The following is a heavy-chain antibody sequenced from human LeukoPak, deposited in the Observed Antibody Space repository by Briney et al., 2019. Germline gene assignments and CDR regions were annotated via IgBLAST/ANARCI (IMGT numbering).Heavy chain of an antibody. V-gene: IGHV3-11*04. D-gene: IGHD2-2*01. CDR2: ISTTENTI. CDR3: ARWGCSSTSCHKYWFDP. J-gene: IGHJ5*02. CDR1: GFTLSDYY. Sequence: GGSLRLSCAASGFTLSDYYMNWIRQAPGKGLEWVSYISTTENTIHYADSVKGRFSISRDNARNSLYLQMNSLRAEDTAVYCCARWGCSSTSCHKYWFDPWGQGTLVTVSS.